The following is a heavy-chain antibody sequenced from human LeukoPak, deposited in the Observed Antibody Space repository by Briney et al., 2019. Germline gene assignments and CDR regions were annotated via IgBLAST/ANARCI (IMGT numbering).Heavy chain of an antibody. D-gene: IGHD6-13*01. Sequence: ASVKVSCKASGYTFTGYYMHWVRPAPGQGLEWMGWINPNSGGTNYAQKFQGRVTMTRDTSISTAYMELSRLRSDDTAVYYCARGVYSSSWYPGGPPGMDVWGQGTTVTVPS. CDR3: ARGVYSSSWYPGGPPGMDV. J-gene: IGHJ6*02. CDR2: INPNSGGT. V-gene: IGHV1-2*02. CDR1: GYTFTGYY.